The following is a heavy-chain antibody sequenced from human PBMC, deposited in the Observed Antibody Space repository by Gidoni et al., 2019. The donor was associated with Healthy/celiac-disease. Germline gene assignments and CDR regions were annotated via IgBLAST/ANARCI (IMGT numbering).Heavy chain of an antibody. CDR1: GFTFSSYA. V-gene: IGHV3-30-3*01. Sequence: QVQLVESGGGVVQPGRSLRLSCAAPGFTFSSYAMHWVRQAPGKGLEWVAVISYDGSNKYYADSVKGRFTISRDNSKNTLYLQMNSLRAEDTAVYYCARDWGPAAVARNYYYYGMDVWGQGTTVTVSS. D-gene: IGHD6-19*01. CDR3: ARDWGPAAVARNYYYYGMDV. J-gene: IGHJ6*02. CDR2: ISYDGSNK.